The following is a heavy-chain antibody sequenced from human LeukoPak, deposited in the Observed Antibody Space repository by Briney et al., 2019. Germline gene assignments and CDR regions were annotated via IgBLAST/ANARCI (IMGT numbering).Heavy chain of an antibody. V-gene: IGHV5-51*01. J-gene: IGHJ6*02. Sequence: GESLKISGKVSGYKFTTHWIGWVRQMPGKGLEYMGIIYPDDSETRYSPAFEGQVTISADKSTSTAYLQWSSLNASDTTMYYCARTNTGGGYFYYGMDVWGQGTTVTVS. CDR2: IYPDDSET. CDR1: GYKFTTHW. D-gene: IGHD6-13*01. CDR3: ARTNTGGGYFYYGMDV.